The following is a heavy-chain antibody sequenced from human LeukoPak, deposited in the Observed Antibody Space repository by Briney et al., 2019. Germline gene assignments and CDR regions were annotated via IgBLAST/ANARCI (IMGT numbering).Heavy chain of an antibody. CDR1: GFTFSSYA. CDR3: AKERFLEWLSPPAPTSSWFDP. Sequence: GGSLRLSCAASGFTFSSYAMSWVRQAPGKGLEWVSAISGTGGSTYYADSVKGRFTISRDNSKNTLYLQMNSLRAEDTAVYYCAKERFLEWLSPPAPTSSWFDPWGQGTLVTVSS. D-gene: IGHD3-3*01. J-gene: IGHJ5*02. CDR2: ISGTGGST. V-gene: IGHV3-23*01.